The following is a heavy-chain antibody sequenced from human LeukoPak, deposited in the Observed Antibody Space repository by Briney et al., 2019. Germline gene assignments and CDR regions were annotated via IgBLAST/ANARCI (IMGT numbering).Heavy chain of an antibody. J-gene: IGHJ4*01. CDR1: GGSISSYY. CDR2: IYYSGIT. V-gene: IGHV4-59*01. Sequence: SSETLSLTCTVSGGSISSYYWSWIRQPPGKGLEWIGYIYYSGITNYNPSLKSRVTISVDTSKNQFSLQLSSVTAADTAVYFCARKDDSAWYFDYWGHGTLVTVSS. CDR3: ARKDDSAWYFDY. D-gene: IGHD6-19*01.